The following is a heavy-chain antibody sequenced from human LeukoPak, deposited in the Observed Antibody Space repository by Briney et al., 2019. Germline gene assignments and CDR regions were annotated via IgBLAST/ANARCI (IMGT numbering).Heavy chain of an antibody. CDR1: GFTFSSYA. CDR3: ARGDIAAAGPTLDY. J-gene: IGHJ4*02. V-gene: IGHV3-23*01. Sequence: GGSLRLSCAASGFTFSSYAMSWVRQAPGKGLEWVSAISGSGGSTYYADSVKGRFTISRDNSKNTLYLQMNSLRAEDTAVYYCARGDIAAAGPTLDYWGQGTLVTVSS. CDR2: ISGSGGST. D-gene: IGHD6-13*01.